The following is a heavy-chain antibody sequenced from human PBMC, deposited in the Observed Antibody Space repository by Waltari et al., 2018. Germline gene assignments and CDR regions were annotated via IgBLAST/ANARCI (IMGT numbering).Heavy chain of an antibody. J-gene: IGHJ4*02. CDR1: GGSISSYY. Sequence: QVQLQESGPGLVKPSETLSLTCTVSGGSISSYYWSWIRQPPGKGLEWIGYIYYSGSTNYTPSLKSRVIISVDTSKNQFSLKLSSVTAAETAVYYCARVDAVAGTVDYWGQGTLVTVSS. V-gene: IGHV4-59*01. D-gene: IGHD6-19*01. CDR2: IYYSGST. CDR3: ARVDAVAGTVDY.